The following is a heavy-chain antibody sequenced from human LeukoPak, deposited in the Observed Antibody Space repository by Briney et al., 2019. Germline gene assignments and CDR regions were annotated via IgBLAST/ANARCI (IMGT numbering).Heavy chain of an antibody. CDR2: VYYFGNT. CDR1: GGSISSFY. V-gene: IGHV4-59*01. J-gene: IGHJ4*02. Sequence: PSGTLSLTCSVSGGSISSFYCSWSRQPPGKGLEWIGYVYYFGNTDYNPSLKSRVTISADTSKNQFSLNLRSVTAADTAVYYCAKLGSPRAFWGQGILVRVSS. D-gene: IGHD3-16*01. CDR3: AKLGSPRAF.